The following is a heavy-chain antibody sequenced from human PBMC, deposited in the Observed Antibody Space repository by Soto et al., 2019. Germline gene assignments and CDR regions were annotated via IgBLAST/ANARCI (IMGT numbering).Heavy chain of an antibody. D-gene: IGHD6-19*01. J-gene: IGHJ4*02. CDR1: GYTFTSYD. V-gene: IGHV1-8*01. CDR2: MNPNSGIA. CDR3: AREVAVEGTFDY. Sequence: ASVKVSCKASGYTFTSYDINWVRQATGQGLEWMGWMNPNSGIAGYAQKFQGRVTITADKSTSTAYMELSSLRSEDTAVYYCAREVAVEGTFDYWGQGTLVTVSS.